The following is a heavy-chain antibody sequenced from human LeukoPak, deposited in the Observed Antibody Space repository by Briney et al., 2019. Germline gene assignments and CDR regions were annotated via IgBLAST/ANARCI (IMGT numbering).Heavy chain of an antibody. CDR2: INTSGST. CDR3: ARSRGTTMVTRFDY. Sequence: PSETLSLTCTVSGGSISNYYWSWIRQPAGKGLEWIGRINTSGSTDYNPSLKSRVTTSVDTSKNQFSLKLSSLTAADTAVYYCARSRGTTMVTRFDYWGQGTLVTVSS. J-gene: IGHJ4*02. D-gene: IGHD5-18*01. V-gene: IGHV4-4*07. CDR1: GGSISNYY.